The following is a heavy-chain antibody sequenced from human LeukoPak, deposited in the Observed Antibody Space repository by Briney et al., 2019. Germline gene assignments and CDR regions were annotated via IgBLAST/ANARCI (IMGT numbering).Heavy chain of an antibody. J-gene: IGHJ4*02. CDR3: ARGAYFYYFDY. CDR1: GASISRSY. CDR2: IYYSGST. D-gene: IGHD3-16*01. V-gene: IGHV4-59*01. Sequence: SETLSLTCSVSGASISRSYWTWIRQPPGKGLEWIGNIYYSGSTNYNPSLRSRVTISIDDSKNQFSLNLSSVTAADTAVYYCARGAYFYYFDYWGQGTLVTVSS.